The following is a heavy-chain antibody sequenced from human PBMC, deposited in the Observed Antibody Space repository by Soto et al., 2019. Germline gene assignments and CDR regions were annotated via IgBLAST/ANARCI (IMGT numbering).Heavy chain of an antibody. V-gene: IGHV3-30*18. CDR3: AKDLWCSGGSCYSGFDY. CDR2: ISYDGSNK. CDR1: GFTFSSYD. D-gene: IGHD2-15*01. Sequence: QVQLVESGGGVVQPGRSLRLSCAASGFTFSSYDMHWVRQAPGKGLEWVAVISYDGSNKYYADSVKGRFTISRDNSKNTLYLQMNSLRAEDTAVYYCAKDLWCSGGSCYSGFDYWGQGTLVTVSS. J-gene: IGHJ4*02.